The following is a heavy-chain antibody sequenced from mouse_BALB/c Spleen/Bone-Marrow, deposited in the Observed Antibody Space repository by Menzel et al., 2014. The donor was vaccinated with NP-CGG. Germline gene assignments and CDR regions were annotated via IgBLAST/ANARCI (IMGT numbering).Heavy chain of an antibody. CDR2: INPYNGGT. CDR3: ARSLDGYYEY. CDR1: GYTFTEYT. J-gene: IGHJ2*01. D-gene: IGHD2-3*01. Sequence: EVQLQQSGPELVKPGASVKMSCKTSGYTFTEYTMHWVKQSHGESLQWIGGINPYNGGTTYNQKFKGKATLTVDKSSSTAYMELRSLTSEDSAVYYCARSLDGYYEYWGQGTTLTVSS. V-gene: IGHV1-22*01.